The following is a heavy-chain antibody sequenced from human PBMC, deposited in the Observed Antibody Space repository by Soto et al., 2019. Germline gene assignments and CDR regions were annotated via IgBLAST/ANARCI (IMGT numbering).Heavy chain of an antibody. D-gene: IGHD2-15*01. J-gene: IGHJ6*02. CDR1: GYTFTSYA. CDR2: INAGNGNT. CDR3: ARFDCGGGSCYPNYYYYGMDV. Sequence: ASVKVSCKASGYTFTSYAMHWVRQAPGQRLEWMGWINAGNGNTKYSQKFQGRVTITRDTSASTAYMELSSLRSGDTAVYYCARFDCGGGSCYPNYYYYGMDVWGQGTTVTVSS. V-gene: IGHV1-3*01.